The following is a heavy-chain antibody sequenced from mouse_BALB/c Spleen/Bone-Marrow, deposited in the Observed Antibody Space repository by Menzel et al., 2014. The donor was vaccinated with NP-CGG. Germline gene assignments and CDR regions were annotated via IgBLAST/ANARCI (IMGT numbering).Heavy chain of an antibody. D-gene: IGHD4-1*02. CDR3: GRSTETLDY. J-gene: IGHJ2*01. CDR1: GYTFSSYW. CDR2: ILPGSGST. Sequence: QVQLKESGAELTKPGASVKMSCKATGYTFSSYWMHWVKQRPGHGLEWIGDILPGSGSTNYNEKFKGKATFTADTSSNAAFIPLSSLTSDDAADYYCGRSTETLDYWGQGTTLTVSS. V-gene: IGHV1-9*01.